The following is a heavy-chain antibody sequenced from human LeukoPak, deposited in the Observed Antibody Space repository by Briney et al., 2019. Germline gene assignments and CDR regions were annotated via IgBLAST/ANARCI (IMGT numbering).Heavy chain of an antibody. Sequence: GGSLRLSCVASGFTFSNYSMNWVRQAPGKGLEWVSSISSSSTYIYYADSVKGRFTISRDNAKNSLYLQMNSLRAEDTAVYYCARSTGGYSYGCDYWGQGTLVTVSS. V-gene: IGHV3-21*01. D-gene: IGHD5-18*01. J-gene: IGHJ4*02. CDR3: ARSTGGYSYGCDY. CDR1: GFTFSNYS. CDR2: ISSSSTYI.